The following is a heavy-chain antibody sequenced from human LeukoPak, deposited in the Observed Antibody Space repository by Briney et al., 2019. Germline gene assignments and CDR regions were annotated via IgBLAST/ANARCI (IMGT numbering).Heavy chain of an antibody. V-gene: IGHV4-39*07. CDR2: IYYSGST. Sequence: PSETLSLTCTVSGGSISSSSYYWGWIRQPPGKGLEWIGSIYYSGSTYYNPSLKSRVTISVDTSKNQFSLKLSSVTAADTAVYYCARVGGVPAAYFDYWGQGTLVTVSS. D-gene: IGHD2-2*01. CDR3: ARVGGVPAAYFDY. J-gene: IGHJ4*02. CDR1: GGSISSSSYY.